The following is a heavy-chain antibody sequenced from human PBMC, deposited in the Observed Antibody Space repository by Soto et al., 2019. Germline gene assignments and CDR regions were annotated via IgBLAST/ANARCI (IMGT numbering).Heavy chain of an antibody. CDR3: EREEKDASVRY. J-gene: IGHJ4*02. V-gene: IGHV4-59*01. Sequence: SETLSLTCTVSGGSMSSYYWTWLRQSPGRGLEWIGYISYSGSTYYSPSLKSRVTISADTSKNQFSLRMNSMIAADTAVYYCEREEKDASVRYCGKGPLVTVSA. CDR2: ISYSGST. CDR1: GGSMSSYY. D-gene: IGHD3-16*01.